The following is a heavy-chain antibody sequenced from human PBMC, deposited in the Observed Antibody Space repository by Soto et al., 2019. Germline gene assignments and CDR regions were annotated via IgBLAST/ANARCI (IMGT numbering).Heavy chain of an antibody. D-gene: IGHD6-19*01. Sequence: EVQLVESGGGLVKPGGSLRLSCAASGFTFSSYSMNWVRQAPGKGLEWVSSISSSSSYIYYADSVKGRFTISRDNAKNSLYLQMNSVRAEDTAVYYCARDRECGSGCHVAFDIWGQGTMVTVSS. CDR1: GFTFSSYS. J-gene: IGHJ3*02. V-gene: IGHV3-21*02. CDR3: ARDRECGSGCHVAFDI. CDR2: ISSSSSYI.